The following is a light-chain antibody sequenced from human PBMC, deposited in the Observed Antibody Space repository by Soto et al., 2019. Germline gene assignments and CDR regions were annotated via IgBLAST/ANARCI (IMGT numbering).Light chain of an antibody. V-gene: IGLV2-23*01. CDR1: SSDVGSYNL. Sequence: QSVLTQPASVSGSPGQSITISCTGTSSDVGSYNLVSWYQQHPGKAPKLMIYEGSKRPSGVSNRFSGSKSGNTASLTISGLQAEDEADYYCCSYAGSSTPYVFGTGTTLTVL. CDR3: CSYAGSSTPYV. J-gene: IGLJ1*01. CDR2: EGS.